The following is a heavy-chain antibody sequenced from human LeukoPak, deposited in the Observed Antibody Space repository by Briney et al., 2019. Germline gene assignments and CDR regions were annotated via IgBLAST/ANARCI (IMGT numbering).Heavy chain of an antibody. Sequence: GGSLRLSCAASEFTFSNYAMNWVRQAPGKGLEWVSGISGGGGSTYYADSVKGRFTISRDNSKNTLYLQMDSLRAEDTALYYRAKGSGINHYHWIDPWGQETLVTVSS. CDR3: AKGSGINHYHWIDP. D-gene: IGHD1-14*01. CDR1: EFTFSNYA. J-gene: IGHJ5*02. V-gene: IGHV3-23*01. CDR2: ISGGGGST.